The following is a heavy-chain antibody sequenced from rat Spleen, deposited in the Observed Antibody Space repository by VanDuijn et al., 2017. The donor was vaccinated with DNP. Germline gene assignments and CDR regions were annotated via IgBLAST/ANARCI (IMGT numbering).Heavy chain of an antibody. Sequence: EVQLQESGPGLVKPSQSLSLTCSVTGFSITSSHRWNWIRKFPGDKLEWMGYINSAGITNYTPSLKSRISITRDTSKNQFFLQLNSVTTEDTATYYCARQIYNNWYFDFWGPGTMVTVSS. CDR1: GFSITSSHR. D-gene: IGHD1-10*01. V-gene: IGHV3-3*01. J-gene: IGHJ1*01. CDR3: ARQIYNNWYFDF. CDR2: INSAGIT.